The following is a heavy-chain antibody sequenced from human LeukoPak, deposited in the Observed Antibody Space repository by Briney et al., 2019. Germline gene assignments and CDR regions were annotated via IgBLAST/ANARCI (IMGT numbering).Heavy chain of an antibody. CDR3: ARDRSGYSHEY. Sequence: SETLSLTCTVSGGSVSSGSYYWSWIRQPPGKGLEWIGYIYYSGSTNYNPSLKSRVTISVDTSKNQFSLKPSSVTAADTAVYYCARDRSGYSHEYWGQGTLVTVSS. V-gene: IGHV4-61*01. D-gene: IGHD5-12*01. J-gene: IGHJ4*02. CDR2: IYYSGST. CDR1: GGSVSSGSYY.